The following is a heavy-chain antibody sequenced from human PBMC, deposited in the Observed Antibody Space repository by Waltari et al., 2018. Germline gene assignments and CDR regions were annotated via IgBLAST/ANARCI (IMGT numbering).Heavy chain of an antibody. D-gene: IGHD3-10*01. Sequence: EVQLVPSGAEVKKPGATVTISCKAAGYTFIADFMHWVQQDPGKGLEWVGRIDPEDGETVYAEKFQGRVTITADTSTDTSYLELSSLRSDDTAVYYCAPLPGGSGQTFDYWGQGTLLTVSS. CDR2: IDPEDGET. J-gene: IGHJ4*02. CDR3: APLPGGSGQTFDY. CDR1: GYTFIADF. V-gene: IGHV1-69-2*01.